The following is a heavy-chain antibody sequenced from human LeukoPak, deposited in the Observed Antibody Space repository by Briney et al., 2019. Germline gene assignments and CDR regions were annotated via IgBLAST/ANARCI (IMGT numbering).Heavy chain of an antibody. V-gene: IGHV1-2*02. CDR3: ARVSVYYYDSSGYYSNFDY. Sequence: ASVKVSCKASGYTFTGYYMHWVRQAPGQGLEWMGWINPNSGGTSYAQKFQGRVTMTRDTSISTAYMELTRLRSDDTAVYYCARVSVYYYDSSGYYSNFDYWGQGTLVTVSS. CDR2: INPNSGGT. J-gene: IGHJ4*02. CDR1: GYTFTGYY. D-gene: IGHD3-22*01.